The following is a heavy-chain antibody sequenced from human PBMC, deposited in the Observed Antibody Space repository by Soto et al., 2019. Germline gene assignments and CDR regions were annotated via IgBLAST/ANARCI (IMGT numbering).Heavy chain of an antibody. J-gene: IGHJ4*02. Sequence: SETLSLTCTVSGGSISSGGYYWSWIRQHPGKGLEWIGYIYYSGSTYYNPSLKSRVTISVDTSKNQFSLKLSSVTAADTAVYNCARDSDTDQFDYWGQGTLVTVSS. V-gene: IGHV4-31*03. CDR2: IYYSGST. CDR3: ARDSDTDQFDY. D-gene: IGHD5-18*01. CDR1: GGSISSGGYY.